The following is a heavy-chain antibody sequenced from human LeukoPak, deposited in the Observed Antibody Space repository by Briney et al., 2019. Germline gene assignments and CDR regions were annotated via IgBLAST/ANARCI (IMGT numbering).Heavy chain of an antibody. CDR1: GYTFSGYY. CDR2: INPKSGGT. V-gene: IGHV1-2*02. CDR3: ARSPDILTGENFDY. J-gene: IGHJ4*02. D-gene: IGHD3-9*01. Sequence: GASVKVSCKASGYTFSGYYMHWVRQAPGQGLEWMGWINPKSGGTNEAQKFHDRVTMTRDTSIRTAYMEVSRLRSDDTAVYYCARSPDILTGENFDYWGQGTLVIVSS.